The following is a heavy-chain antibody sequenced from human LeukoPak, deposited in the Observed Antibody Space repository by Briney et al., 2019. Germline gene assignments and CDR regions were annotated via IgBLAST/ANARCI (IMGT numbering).Heavy chain of an antibody. V-gene: IGHV1-46*01. CDR3: ARDQEGFDY. J-gene: IGHJ4*02. CDR1: GYIFTSNC. Sequence: ASVKVSCKASGYIFTSNCIHWVRQAPGQGLEWMGMIYPRDGSTSYAQRFQDRVTVTRDTSTSTVHMELSGLRSENTAVYYCARDQEGFDYWGQGTQVTVSS. CDR2: IYPRDGST.